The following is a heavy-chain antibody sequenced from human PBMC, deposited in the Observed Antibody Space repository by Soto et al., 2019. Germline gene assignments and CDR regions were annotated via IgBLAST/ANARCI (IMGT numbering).Heavy chain of an antibody. CDR2: INHGDRT. CDR1: TGSISGNN. D-gene: IGHD3-10*01. V-gene: IGHV4-34*01. J-gene: IGHJ3*02. CDR3: ARREPMVRGAPLFRRRASIDGFDI. Sequence: SETLSRNSAGYTGSISGNNWTRHPHSQGKGLEWIGEINHGDRTCYNPPLDRRTTMSVDTSNNQFSLRLSSVTAADTGVYYCARREPMVRGAPLFRRRASIDGFDIWGQGTMVT.